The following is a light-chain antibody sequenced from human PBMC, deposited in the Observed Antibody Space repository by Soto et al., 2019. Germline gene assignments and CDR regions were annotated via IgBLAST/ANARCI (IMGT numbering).Light chain of an antibody. Sequence: QSALTQPPSASGSPGQSVTISCTGAGTDVGQYNYVSWYQQHPGKAPKLLIHHVSRRPSGVPARFSGSKSGNTASLTVSGLQTEDEADYYCQSFDSTLTAWVFGGGTKVTVL. CDR3: QSFDSTLTAWV. J-gene: IGLJ3*02. CDR1: GTDVGQYNY. CDR2: HVS. V-gene: IGLV2-8*01.